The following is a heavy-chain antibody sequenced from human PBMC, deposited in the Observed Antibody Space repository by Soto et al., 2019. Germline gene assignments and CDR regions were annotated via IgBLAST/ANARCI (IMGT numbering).Heavy chain of an antibody. V-gene: IGHV1-18*01. CDR2: MSAYNGNT. Sequence: ASARGTCKASGYTFTSYGISWVRQAPGQGLEWMGWMSAYNGNTNYAQKLQGRVTMTTDTSTSTAYMELRSLRSDDTAVYYCARVHGVCSSTSCYPLWYYYYGMDVWGQGTTVTVSS. J-gene: IGHJ6*02. CDR3: ARVHGVCSSTSCYPLWYYYYGMDV. CDR1: GYTFTSYG. D-gene: IGHD2-2*01.